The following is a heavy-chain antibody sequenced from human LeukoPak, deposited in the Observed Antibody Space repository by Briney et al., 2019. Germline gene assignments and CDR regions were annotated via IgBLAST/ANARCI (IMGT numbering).Heavy chain of an antibody. Sequence: AGGSLRLSCAASGFTFNSAWMHWVRQAPGKGLEWIGRIKSNTDGGTVDYAAPVKGRFIISRDDSKSTLYLQMSSLRPEDTSIYYCTTLGLFDYWGQGALVSVSS. J-gene: IGHJ4*02. CDR2: IKSNTDGGTV. V-gene: IGHV3-15*01. CDR1: GFTFNSAW. CDR3: TTLGLFDY.